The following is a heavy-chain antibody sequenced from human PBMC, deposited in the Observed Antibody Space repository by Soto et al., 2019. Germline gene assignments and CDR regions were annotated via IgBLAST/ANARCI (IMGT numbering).Heavy chain of an antibody. CDR3: ARGLVYRRDP. CDR2: IYLSGST. V-gene: IGHV4-59*01. D-gene: IGHD2-8*01. J-gene: IGHJ5*02. Sequence: SLTCTVAGGSISRYYWRWIRQSPGKGLEWIGHIYLSGSTNYSPSLKSRVTITRDASKHQPPLRLNSVPAGATAVYWCARGLVYRRDPWAQGILVT. CDR1: GGSISRYY.